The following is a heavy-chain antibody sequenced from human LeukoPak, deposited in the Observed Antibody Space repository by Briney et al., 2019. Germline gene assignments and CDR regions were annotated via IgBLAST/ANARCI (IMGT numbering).Heavy chain of an antibody. D-gene: IGHD3-9*01. CDR1: GLSVSSNY. CDR2: IYRDGSS. CDR3: ARSFYDILIGYYQYFDY. J-gene: IGHJ4*02. Sequence: PGGSPRLSCVASGLSVSSNYMSWVRQAPGKGLEWVSVIYRDGSSYYAESVKGRFTISRDNSKNTLYIQMNSLRAEDTAVYYCARSFYDILIGYYQYFDYWGQGTLVTVSS. V-gene: IGHV3-66*01.